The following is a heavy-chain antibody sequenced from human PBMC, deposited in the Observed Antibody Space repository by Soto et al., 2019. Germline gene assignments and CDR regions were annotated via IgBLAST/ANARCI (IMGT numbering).Heavy chain of an antibody. V-gene: IGHV1-69*13. D-gene: IGHD3-16*01. CDR2: IIPMFGTA. CDR3: ARRVFRLRLGELSFGSHYYGMDV. Sequence: GASVKVSCKASGVTFSSYAISWVRQAPGQGLEWMGGIIPMFGTANYAQRLQGRVTITADESTRTGYMELSSLRSEDTAVYYCARRVFRLRLGELSFGSHYYGMDVWGQGTTVTVSS. J-gene: IGHJ6*02. CDR1: GVTFSSYA.